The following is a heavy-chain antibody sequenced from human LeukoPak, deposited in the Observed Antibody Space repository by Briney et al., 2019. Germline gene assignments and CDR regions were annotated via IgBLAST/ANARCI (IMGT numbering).Heavy chain of an antibody. J-gene: IGHJ4*02. CDR3: AKDLSPGPD. Sequence: GGSLRLSCAASGFTFSSYSMNWVRQAPGKGLKWVSAIIGSGLSTYYADSVKGRFTISRDNSKNTLYLQMNSLRAEDTAVYYCAKDLSPGPDWGQGTLVTVSS. V-gene: IGHV3-23*01. CDR1: GFTFSSYS. CDR2: IIGSGLST.